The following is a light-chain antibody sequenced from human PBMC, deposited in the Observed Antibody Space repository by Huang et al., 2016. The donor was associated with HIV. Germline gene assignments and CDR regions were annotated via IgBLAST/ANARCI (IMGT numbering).Light chain of an antibody. J-gene: IGKJ1*01. CDR3: QQSYSIPWT. CDR2: AAS. Sequence: DIQMTPSPSSLSASVGDRVTITCRASKSISSYLNWYQHKPGKAPKLLIYAASSLQSGVPSRFSASGSGTDFTLTINSLQPEDFAIYYCQQSYSIPWTFGQGTKVEIK. CDR1: KSISSY. V-gene: IGKV1-39*01.